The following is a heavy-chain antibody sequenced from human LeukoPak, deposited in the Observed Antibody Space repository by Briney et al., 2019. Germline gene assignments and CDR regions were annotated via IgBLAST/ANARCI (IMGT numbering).Heavy chain of an antibody. V-gene: IGHV3-23*01. CDR1: GFTVSMHA. CDR2: SRAGGATT. D-gene: IGHD6-13*01. CDR3: AKDVGLRQQMSLAFDI. J-gene: IGHJ3*02. Sequence: GGSLRLFCAASGFTVSMHAMNWVRQAPGEGLGWVSSSRAGGATTYYADSVKGRFPISRDHDKHTLFLQLSGLRADDTALYYCAKDVGLRQQMSLAFDIWGQGTLVTVSS.